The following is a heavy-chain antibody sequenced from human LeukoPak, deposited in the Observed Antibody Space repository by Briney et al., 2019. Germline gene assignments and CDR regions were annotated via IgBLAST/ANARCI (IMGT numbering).Heavy chain of an antibody. Sequence: SETLSLTCAVYGGSFSGYYWSWIRQPPGKGLEWIGEINHSGSTNYNPSLKSRVTISVDTSENQFSLKLSSVTAADTAVYYCASLVGIAAHMDNNDYWGQGTLVTVSS. CDR1: GGSFSGYY. CDR3: ASLVGIAAHMDNNDY. J-gene: IGHJ4*02. V-gene: IGHV4-34*01. CDR2: INHSGST. D-gene: IGHD6-13*01.